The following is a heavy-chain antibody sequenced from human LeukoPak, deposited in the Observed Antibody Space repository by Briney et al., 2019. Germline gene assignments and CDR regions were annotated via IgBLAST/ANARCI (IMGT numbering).Heavy chain of an antibody. CDR2: MNPNSGNT. J-gene: IGHJ1*01. V-gene: IGHV1-8*01. Sequence: ASVKVSCKASGYTFTSYDMNWVRQATGQGLEWMGWMNPNSGNTGYAQKFQGRVTMTRNTSISTAYMELSSLRSEDTAVYYCARVGGLGDSTSCYIASWGQGTLVTVSS. CDR1: GYTFTSYD. D-gene: IGHD6-13*01. CDR3: ARVGGLGDSTSCYIAS.